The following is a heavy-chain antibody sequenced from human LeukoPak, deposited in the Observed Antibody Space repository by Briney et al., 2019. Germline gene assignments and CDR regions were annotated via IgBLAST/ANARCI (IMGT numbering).Heavy chain of an antibody. Sequence: SDTLSLTCTVSGGSISSSSYYWGWIRQPPGKGLEWIGSIHYSGSTYYNPSIKSRVTISVDTSKNQFSLKLSSVTAADTAVYYCARDWGSVVPAAPPHWFDPWGQGTLVTVSS. D-gene: IGHD2-2*01. J-gene: IGHJ5*02. V-gene: IGHV4-39*07. CDR2: IHYSGST. CDR1: GGSISSSSYY. CDR3: ARDWGSVVPAAPPHWFDP.